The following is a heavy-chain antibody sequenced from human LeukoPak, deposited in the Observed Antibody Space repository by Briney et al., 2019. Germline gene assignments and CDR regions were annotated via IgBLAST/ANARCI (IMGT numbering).Heavy chain of an antibody. CDR2: IYHSGST. J-gene: IGHJ6*02. CDR1: GDSIGSYF. CDR3: ARDGPAYTSRWYDYYYGLDV. Sequence: PSETLSLTCTVSGDSIGSYFWSWIRQCPGKGLEWIGHIYHSGSTNYNPSLKSRVTISIDTSKNQFSLKLTSVTSADTAVYYCARDGPAYTSRWYDYYYGLDVWGQGTTVTVSS. D-gene: IGHD2-2*01. V-gene: IGHV4-59*01.